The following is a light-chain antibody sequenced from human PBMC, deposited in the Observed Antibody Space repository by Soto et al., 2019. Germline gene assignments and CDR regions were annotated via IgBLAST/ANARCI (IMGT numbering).Light chain of an antibody. CDR2: GAS. CDR1: QSVSSSY. Sequence: EIVMTQSPATLSLSPGERATLSCRASQSVSSSYLSWYQQKPGQAPGLLIYGASTRATGIPARFSGSGSGTDFTLTISSLQPEDFAVYYCQQDYNLPPTFGGGTKVEIK. J-gene: IGKJ4*01. CDR3: QQDYNLPPT. V-gene: IGKV3D-7*01.